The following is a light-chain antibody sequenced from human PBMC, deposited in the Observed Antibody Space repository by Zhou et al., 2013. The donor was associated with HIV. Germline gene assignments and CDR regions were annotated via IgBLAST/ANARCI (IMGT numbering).Light chain of an antibody. CDR3: QQYGSF. CDR2: GAS. CDR1: QSVSSSY. Sequence: NVLTQSPGTLSLSPGERATLSCRASQSVSSSYLAWYQQKPGQAPRLLIYGASSRATGIPDRFSGSGSGTDFTLTISRLEPEDFAVYYCQQYGSFFGPGTKVDIK. J-gene: IGKJ3*01. V-gene: IGKV3-20*01.